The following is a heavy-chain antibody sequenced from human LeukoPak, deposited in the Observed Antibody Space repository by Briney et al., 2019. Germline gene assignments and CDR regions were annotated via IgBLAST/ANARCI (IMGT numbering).Heavy chain of an antibody. CDR3: ARDSGEVPDY. V-gene: IGHV1-2*02. D-gene: IGHD3-10*01. Sequence: RGASVTVSCKASGYTFTGYYMHWVRQAPGQGLEWMGWTNPNSGGTNYAQKFQGRVTMTRDTSISTAYMELDRLRFDDTAVYYCARDSGEVPDYWGQGTLVTVSS. CDR1: GYTFTGYY. J-gene: IGHJ4*02. CDR2: TNPNSGGT.